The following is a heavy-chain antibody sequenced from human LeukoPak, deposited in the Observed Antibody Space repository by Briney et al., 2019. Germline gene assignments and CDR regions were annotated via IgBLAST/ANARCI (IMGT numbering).Heavy chain of an antibody. CDR1: GFTLDDYG. CDR3: ARGDILVVPASILGAFDI. V-gene: IGHV3-20*04. D-gene: IGHD2-2*02. Sequence: GGALRLSCASSGFTLDDYGMSWVRQAPGKGLEGVSGINWNGGSTGYADSVKGRFTIYRDKAKNALYLQMNKLRAEDTALYYCARGDILVVPASILGAFDIWGQGTMVTVSS. J-gene: IGHJ3*02. CDR2: INWNGGST.